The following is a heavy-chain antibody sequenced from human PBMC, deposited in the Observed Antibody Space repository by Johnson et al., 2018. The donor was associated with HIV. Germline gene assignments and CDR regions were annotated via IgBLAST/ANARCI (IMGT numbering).Heavy chain of an antibody. CDR3: ANNRETTDFWSGYEIDAFDV. Sequence: QVQLVESGGGVVQPGRSLRLSCEASGFSINKFAMHWVRRAPGKGLEWVAVTSFDGGNQYYADSVKGRFTLSRDNSKNTLYLQMNSLRAEDTAVYYCANNRETTDFWSGYEIDAFDVWGQWTMVTVSS. CDR2: TSFDGGNQ. CDR1: GFSINKFA. J-gene: IGHJ3*01. D-gene: IGHD3-3*01. V-gene: IGHV3-30*04.